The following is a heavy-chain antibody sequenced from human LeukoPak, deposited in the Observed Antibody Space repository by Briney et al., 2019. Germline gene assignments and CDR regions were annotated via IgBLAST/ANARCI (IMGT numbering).Heavy chain of an antibody. V-gene: IGHV3-20*04. Sequence: GGSLRLSCAASGFTFDDFALTWVRQSPEKGLEWVPGINWDGTATGYADSVKGRFTISRDNAKNSLYLQMNSLRAEDSALYYCTRGGFGAHYYYYMDVWGKGTTVTVSS. CDR1: GFTFDDFA. CDR3: TRGGFGAHYYYYMDV. D-gene: IGHD3-16*01. CDR2: INWDGTAT. J-gene: IGHJ6*03.